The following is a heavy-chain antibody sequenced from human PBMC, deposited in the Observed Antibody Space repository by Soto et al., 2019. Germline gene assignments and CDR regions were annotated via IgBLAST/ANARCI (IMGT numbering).Heavy chain of an antibody. V-gene: IGHV3-33*01. D-gene: IGHD3-10*01. J-gene: IGHJ4*02. Sequence: QVQLVESGGGVVQPGTSLRLSCAASRFSFSTYGMHWVRQAPGKGLEWVAVIWYDGSRTSYTDSVKGRFTISRDNSSNTLFLEMDSLRAEDTAVYFCARQWGEGYKVPYLDQWGQGTLVTVSS. CDR2: IWYDGSRT. CDR3: ARQWGEGYKVPYLDQ. CDR1: RFSFSTYG.